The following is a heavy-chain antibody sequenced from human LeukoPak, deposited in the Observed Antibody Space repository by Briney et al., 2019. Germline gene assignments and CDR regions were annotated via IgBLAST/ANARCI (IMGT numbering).Heavy chain of an antibody. V-gene: IGHV4-34*01. D-gene: IGHD3-16*01. CDR3: ARGPIPSEGGY. CDR1: GGSFSGYH. Sequence: SETLSPTCAVYGGSFSGYHWSWIRQPPGKGLEWIGEINHSGSTNYNPSLKSRVTISVDTSKNQFSLKLNSVTAADTAVYYCARGPIPSEGGYWGQGTLVTVSS. CDR2: INHSGST. J-gene: IGHJ4*02.